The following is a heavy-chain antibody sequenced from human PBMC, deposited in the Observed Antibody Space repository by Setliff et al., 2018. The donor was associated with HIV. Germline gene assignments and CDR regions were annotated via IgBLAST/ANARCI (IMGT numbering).Heavy chain of an antibody. V-gene: IGHV4-38-2*02. Sequence: SETLSLTCTVSGYSISSGYYWDWIRQPPGKGLQWIGSIYHSGSIYYNPSLKSRVTISVDTSKNQFSLKLSSVTAADTAVYYCARDGPYRSGGSCLHYWGQGTLVTVSS. D-gene: IGHD2-15*01. CDR1: GYSISSGYY. CDR3: ARDGPYRSGGSCLHY. J-gene: IGHJ4*02. CDR2: IYHSGSI.